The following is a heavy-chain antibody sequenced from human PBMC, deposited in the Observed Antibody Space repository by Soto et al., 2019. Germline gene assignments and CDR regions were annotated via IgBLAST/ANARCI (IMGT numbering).Heavy chain of an antibody. CDR1: GGTFSSYA. CDR3: ARTVYFGVVEDAFDY. V-gene: IGHV1-69*12. J-gene: IGHJ4*02. Sequence: QVQLVQSGAEVKKPGSSVKVSCKASGGTFSSYAISWVRQAPGQGLEWMGGIIPIFGTANYAQKFQGRVTITADESTSTAYMELSSLRSEDTAVYCCARTVYFGVVEDAFDYWGQGTLVTVSS. D-gene: IGHD3-3*01. CDR2: IIPIFGTA.